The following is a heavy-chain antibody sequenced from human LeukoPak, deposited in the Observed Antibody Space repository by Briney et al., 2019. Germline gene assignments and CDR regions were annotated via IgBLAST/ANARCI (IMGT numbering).Heavy chain of an antibody. J-gene: IGHJ4*02. CDR2: IDSSSTYT. CDR3: ARGRGGSW. CDR1: RFIFSDYY. D-gene: IGHD1-26*01. Sequence: PGGSLRLSCAASRFIFSDYYMSWIRQAPGKGLEWVSHIDSSSTYTNYADSVKGRFTISRDNAENSLYLQMNSLRAEDTAVYYCARGRGGSWWGQGTLVTVSS. V-gene: IGHV3-11*06.